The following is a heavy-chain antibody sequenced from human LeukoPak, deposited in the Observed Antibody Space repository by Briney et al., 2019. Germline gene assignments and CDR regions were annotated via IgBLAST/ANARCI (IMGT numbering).Heavy chain of an antibody. J-gene: IGHJ4*02. D-gene: IGHD3-22*01. V-gene: IGHV3-21*04. CDR1: GFTFGSYS. CDR3: ARLWGGSSGYYY. CDR2: ISPSSSYT. Sequence: NAGGSLRLSCAASGFTFGSYSMNWVRQAPGKGLEWVSFISPSSSYTNYADSVKGRFTISRDNAKNSLYLQMSSLRAEDTAVYYCARLWGGSSGYYYWGQGTLVTVSS.